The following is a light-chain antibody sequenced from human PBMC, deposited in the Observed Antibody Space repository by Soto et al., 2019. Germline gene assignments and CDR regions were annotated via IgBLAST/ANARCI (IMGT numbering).Light chain of an antibody. J-gene: IGKJ3*01. V-gene: IGKV3-15*01. CDR1: QSVSSN. CDR2: GAS. CDR3: QQYNNWPPIT. Sequence: EIVMTQSPATLSVSPGERATLSCSASQSVSSNLAWYQQKPGQAPRLLIYGASTRATGIPARFRGSGSGTEFTLTISSLQSEDFAVYYCQQYNNWPPITFGPGTKVDIK.